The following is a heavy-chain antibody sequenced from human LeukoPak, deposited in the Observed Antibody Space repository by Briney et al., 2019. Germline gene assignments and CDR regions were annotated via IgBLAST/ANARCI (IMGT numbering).Heavy chain of an antibody. CDR3: ARGGDYGQDFDY. CDR2: LYSGGSI. CDR1: GISVSSNY. V-gene: IGHV3-53*01. Sequence: PGGSLRLSCAASGISVSSNYMSWVRQAPGKGLEWVSVLYSGGSIYYADSVKGRFTISRDNSKNTLYLQMNSLRAEDTAVYYCARGGDYGQDFDYWGQGTLVTVSS. D-gene: IGHD4-17*01. J-gene: IGHJ4*02.